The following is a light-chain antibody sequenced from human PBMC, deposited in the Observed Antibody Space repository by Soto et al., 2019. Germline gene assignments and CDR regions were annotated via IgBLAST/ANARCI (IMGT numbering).Light chain of an antibody. CDR3: QQYGSSPRT. Sequence: EIVLTQSPDTLSLSPGERVTLSCRASQSVSSNYLAWYQQKPGQAPRLLIYGASSRATGIPDRFSGSGSGTDFTLTISRLEPEDFAVYYCQQYGSSPRTFGQGTKVDIK. V-gene: IGKV3-20*01. CDR2: GAS. CDR1: QSVSSNY. J-gene: IGKJ1*01.